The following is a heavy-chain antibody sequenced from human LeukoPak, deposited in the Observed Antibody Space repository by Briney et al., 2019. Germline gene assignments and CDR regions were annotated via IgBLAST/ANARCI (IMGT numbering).Heavy chain of an antibody. J-gene: IGHJ5*02. CDR2: MNPNSGNT. D-gene: IGHD2-15*01. Sequence: ASVKVSCKASGYTFTGYYMHWVRQAPGQGLEWMGWMNPNSGNTGYAQKFQGRVTITRNTSISTAYMELSSLRSEDTAVYYCARGRRYCSGGSCRNWFDPWGQGTLVTVSS. CDR1: GYTFTGYY. CDR3: ARGRRYCSGGSCRNWFDP. V-gene: IGHV1-8*03.